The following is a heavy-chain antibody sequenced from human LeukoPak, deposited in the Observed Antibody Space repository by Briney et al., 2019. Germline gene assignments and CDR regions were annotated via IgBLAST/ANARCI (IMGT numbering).Heavy chain of an antibody. J-gene: IGHJ4*02. D-gene: IGHD3-16*01. V-gene: IGHV4-4*09. CDR1: VLSISSYY. CDR2: IYTTGDT. CDR3: ARATPVGGVRFDY. Sequence: PSETLSLTCTVSVLSISSYYWSSIRQPPGKGLEWLGSIYTTGDTRYNPSLKSRVTILVDTSKSQFSLKLSSVTAADTAVYYCARATPVGGVRFDYWGQETLVTVSS.